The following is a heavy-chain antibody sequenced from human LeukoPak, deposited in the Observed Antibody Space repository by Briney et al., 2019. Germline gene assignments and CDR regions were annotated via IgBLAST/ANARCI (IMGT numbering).Heavy chain of an antibody. V-gene: IGHV4-61*02. D-gene: IGHD2-2*01. CDR3: ARERVPDDCSSTSCSPRLDY. CDR1: GGSISSGSYY. J-gene: IGHJ4*02. Sequence: PSETLSLTCTVSGGSISSGSYYWSWIRQPAGKGLEWIGRIYTSESTNYNPSLKSRVTISVDTSKNQFSLKLSSVTAADTAVYYCARERVPDDCSSTSCSPRLDYWGQGTLVTVSS. CDR2: IYTSEST.